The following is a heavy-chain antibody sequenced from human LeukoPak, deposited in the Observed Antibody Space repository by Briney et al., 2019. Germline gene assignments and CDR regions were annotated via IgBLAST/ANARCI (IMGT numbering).Heavy chain of an antibody. Sequence: PGRSLRLSCAASGFTFSSYAMHWVRQAPGKGLEWVAVISYDGSNKYYADSVKGRFTISRDNSKNTLYLQMNSLRAEDTAVYYCAKDHYVLRYFDWHPAAFDIWGQGTMVTVSS. CDR1: GFTFSSYA. V-gene: IGHV3-30-3*01. CDR3: AKDHYVLRYFDWHPAAFDI. CDR2: ISYDGSNK. D-gene: IGHD3-9*01. J-gene: IGHJ3*02.